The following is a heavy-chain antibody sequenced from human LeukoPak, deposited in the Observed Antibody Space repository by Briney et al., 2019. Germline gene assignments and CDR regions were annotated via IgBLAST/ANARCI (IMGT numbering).Heavy chain of an antibody. V-gene: IGHV3-21*01. D-gene: IGHD3-16*01. CDR3: ARGGGAVDY. CDR2: ITSSSTYI. CDR1: GFTFSRYG. Sequence: GGSLRLSCAASGFTFSRYGMNWVRQAPGKGLEWVSSITSSSTYIYYADSVKGRFTISRDNAKNSLYVQMKSLRAEDTAVYYCARGGGAVDYWGQGTLVTVSS. J-gene: IGHJ4*02.